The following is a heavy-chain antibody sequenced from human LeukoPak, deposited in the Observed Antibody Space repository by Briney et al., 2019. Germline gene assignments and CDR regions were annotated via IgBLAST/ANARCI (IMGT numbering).Heavy chain of an antibody. J-gene: IGHJ6*02. CDR2: IYTSGST. CDR1: GGSISSYY. CDR3: ARGSVVNTYYYYGMDV. V-gene: IGHV4-4*07. Sequence: PSETLSLTCTVSGGSISSYYWSWIRQPAGKGLEWIGRIYTSGSTNYNPSLKSRVTMSVDTSKNQFSLKLSSVTAADTAVYYCARGSVVNTYYYYGMDVWGQGTTVTVSS. D-gene: IGHD4-23*01.